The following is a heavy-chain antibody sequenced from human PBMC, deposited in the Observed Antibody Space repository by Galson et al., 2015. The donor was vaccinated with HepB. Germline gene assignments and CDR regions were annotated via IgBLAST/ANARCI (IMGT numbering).Heavy chain of an antibody. CDR2: FDPEDGET. CDR3: ATGGIVGGTTNYYYYMDV. CDR1: GYTLTELS. Sequence: SVKVSCKVSGYTLTELSMHWVRQAPGKGLEWMGGFDPEDGETIYAQKFQGRVTMTEDTSTDTAYMELSSLRSEDTAVYYCATGGIVGGTTNYYYYMDVWGKGTTVTVSS. V-gene: IGHV1-24*01. D-gene: IGHD1-26*01. J-gene: IGHJ6*03.